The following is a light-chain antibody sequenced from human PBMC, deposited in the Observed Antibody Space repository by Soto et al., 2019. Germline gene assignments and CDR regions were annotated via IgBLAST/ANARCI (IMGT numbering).Light chain of an antibody. V-gene: IGKV1-9*01. Sequence: IQLTQSPSSLSASVGDRVTISCRASQDISTHLAWFAQKPGRAPQLLIYAASTLHSGVPSRFSGSGSGTDFTLTISSLQPEDSATYYCQHLNTYPITFGPGTRLEI. J-gene: IGKJ5*01. CDR1: QDISTH. CDR3: QHLNTYPIT. CDR2: AAS.